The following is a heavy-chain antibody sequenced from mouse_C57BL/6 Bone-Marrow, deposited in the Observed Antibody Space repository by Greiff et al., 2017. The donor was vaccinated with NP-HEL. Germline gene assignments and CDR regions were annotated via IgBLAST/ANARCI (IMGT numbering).Heavy chain of an antibody. D-gene: IGHD2-3*01. CDR1: GYTFTSYW. J-gene: IGHJ3*01. V-gene: IGHV1-69*01. Sequence: QVQLQQPGAELVMPGASVKLSCKASGYTFTSYWMHWVKQRPGQGLEWIGEIDPSDSYTNYNQKFKGQSTLTVDKSTSTSYMQLSSLTSEDSAVYYCARGGYYAWFAYWGQGTLVTVSA. CDR3: ARGGYYAWFAY. CDR2: IDPSDSYT.